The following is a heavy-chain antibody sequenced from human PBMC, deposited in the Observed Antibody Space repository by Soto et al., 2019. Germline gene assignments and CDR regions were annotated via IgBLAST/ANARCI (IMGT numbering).Heavy chain of an antibody. D-gene: IGHD5-12*01. CDR3: ARVQSGYDFAY. J-gene: IGHJ4*02. Sequence: QVQLVQSGAEGKKPGASVKVSCKASGYTFTSYGINWVRQAPGQGLEGMGWISAYNGNTNYAQKLQGRVTMTTDTSTSTAYMELRSLRADDKAVYYCARVQSGYDFAYWGQGTLVTVSS. V-gene: IGHV1-18*01. CDR2: ISAYNGNT. CDR1: GYTFTSYG.